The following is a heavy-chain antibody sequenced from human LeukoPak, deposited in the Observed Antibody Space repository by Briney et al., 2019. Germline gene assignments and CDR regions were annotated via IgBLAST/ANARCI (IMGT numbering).Heavy chain of an antibody. CDR1: GGTFSSYA. Sequence: GASVKVSCKASGGTFSSYALSWVRQAPGQGLEWMGGIIPIFGTANYAQKFQGRVTITADESTSTAYMELRSLRSEDTAVYYCAIQRIVQNWFDPWGQGTLVTVSS. J-gene: IGHJ5*02. D-gene: IGHD2/OR15-2a*01. V-gene: IGHV1-69*13. CDR2: IIPIFGTA. CDR3: AIQRIVQNWFDP.